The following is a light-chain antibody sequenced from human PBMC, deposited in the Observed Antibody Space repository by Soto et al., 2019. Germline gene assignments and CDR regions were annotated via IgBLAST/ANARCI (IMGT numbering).Light chain of an antibody. J-gene: IGLJ1*01. Sequence: QSALTQPASVSGSPGQSITISCTGTSSDIGAYNYVSWFQQHPGKAPKLMIYDVSNRPSGVSDRFSGSKSGNTASLTISGLQAEDEADYYCNSYTTSSTHVFGTATRSPS. CDR1: SSDIGAYNY. CDR2: DVS. V-gene: IGLV2-14*01. CDR3: NSYTTSSTHV.